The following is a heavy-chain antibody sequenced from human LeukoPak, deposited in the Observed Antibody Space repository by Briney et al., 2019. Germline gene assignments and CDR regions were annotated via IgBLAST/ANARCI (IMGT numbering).Heavy chain of an antibody. V-gene: IGHV4-4*02. D-gene: IGHD3-22*01. Sequence: SETLSLTCAVSGGSFSSSNWWSWVRQPPGKGLEWIGEIYHSGSTNYNPSLKSRVTISVDKSKNQFSLKLSSVTAADTAVYYCARDYYDSSGSDAFDIWGQGTMVTVSS. CDR2: IYHSGST. CDR1: GGSFSSSNW. J-gene: IGHJ3*02. CDR3: ARDYYDSSGSDAFDI.